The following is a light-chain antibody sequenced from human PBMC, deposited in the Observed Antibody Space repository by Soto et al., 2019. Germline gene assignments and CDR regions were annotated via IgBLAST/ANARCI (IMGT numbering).Light chain of an antibody. J-gene: IGLJ1*01. V-gene: IGLV2-14*01. Sequence: QSVLTQPASVSGSPGQSITISCTGTSSDVGGYNYVSWYQQHPGKAPKLMIYEVSNRPSGVSNRFSGSKSGNKASLTISGLQAEDEADYYCISYTSNSTHYVFGTGTKVTVL. CDR1: SSDVGGYNY. CDR2: EVS. CDR3: ISYTSNSTHYV.